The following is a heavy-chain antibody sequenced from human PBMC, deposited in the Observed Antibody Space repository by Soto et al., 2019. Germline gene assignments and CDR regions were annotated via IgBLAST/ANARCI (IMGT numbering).Heavy chain of an antibody. V-gene: IGHV5-51*01. Sequence: PGESLKISCNGSGYSFTNYWIGWVRQMPGEGLEWMGLIYPGDSNTRYSPSFQGQVTISADKSINTAYLQWSSLKAADTAMYYCARRITMARGVVPHAFDIWGQGTVVTVS. CDR1: GYSFTNYW. D-gene: IGHD3-10*01. CDR2: IYPGDSNT. J-gene: IGHJ3*02. CDR3: ARRITMARGVVPHAFDI.